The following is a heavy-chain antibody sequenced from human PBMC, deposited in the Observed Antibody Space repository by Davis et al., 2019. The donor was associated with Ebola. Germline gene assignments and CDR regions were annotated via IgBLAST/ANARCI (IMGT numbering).Heavy chain of an antibody. J-gene: IGHJ3*02. CDR3: ARQRGLGLPFGAFDI. CDR1: GYSFPSYW. Sequence: GESLKISCKGSGYSFPSYWIAWVRHMPGKGLEWMGIIYPRDSDTKYSPSFQGQVTISADKSHNTVYLQWSSLRPSDTATYYCARQRGLGLPFGAFDIWGQGTMVTVSS. V-gene: IGHV5-51*01. CDR2: IYPRDSDT. D-gene: IGHD1-26*01.